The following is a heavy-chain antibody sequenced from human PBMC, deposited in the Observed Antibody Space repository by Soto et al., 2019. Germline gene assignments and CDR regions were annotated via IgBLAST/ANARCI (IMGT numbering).Heavy chain of an antibody. J-gene: IGHJ4*01. CDR3: ARTVVYSSSWYYFDY. Sequence: SLTCTVSGGSISSGGYYWSWIRQHPGKGLEWIGYIYYSGSTYYNPSLKSRVTISVDTSKNQFSLKLSSVTAADTAVYYCARTVVYSSSWYYFDYSGPGTLCTVSS. CDR1: GGSISSGGYY. CDR2: IYYSGST. V-gene: IGHV4-31*03. D-gene: IGHD6-13*01.